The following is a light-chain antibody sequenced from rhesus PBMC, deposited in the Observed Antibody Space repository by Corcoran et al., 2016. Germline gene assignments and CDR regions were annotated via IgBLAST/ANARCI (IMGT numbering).Light chain of an antibody. CDR1: QGISTS. V-gene: IGKV1-38*01. Sequence: DIQLTQSPSSLSASVGDRVTFTCRASQGISTSLDWFSQKSGKAPNHLIYYASTLQSGVPSRFSGSGSGTEFTLSIRSLQPEDFATYFFPQRNAYPLTFGEGTKGEIK. J-gene: IGKJ4*01. CDR3: PQRNAYPLT. CDR2: YAS.